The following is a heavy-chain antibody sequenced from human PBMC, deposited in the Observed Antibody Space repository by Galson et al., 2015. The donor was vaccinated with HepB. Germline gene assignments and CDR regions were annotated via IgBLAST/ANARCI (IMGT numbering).Heavy chain of an antibody. CDR2: IYYTGIT. CDR1: GGSLSNYY. Sequence: ETLSLTCTVSGGSLSNYYWNRIRQSPGKGLEWIGYIYYTGITVYKPSLESRVTLSVDTSKNRVSLKLTSLTAADTAVYYCARGEPIDYWGQGTLVTVSS. D-gene: IGHD1-26*01. CDR3: ARGEPIDY. J-gene: IGHJ4*02. V-gene: IGHV4-59*01.